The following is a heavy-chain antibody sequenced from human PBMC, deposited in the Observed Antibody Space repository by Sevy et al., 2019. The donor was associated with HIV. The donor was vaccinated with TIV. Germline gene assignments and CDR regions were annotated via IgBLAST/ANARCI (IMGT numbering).Heavy chain of an antibody. Sequence: SETLSLACSVSGVSITSGNSYWSWIRQRPGKGLEWIGYIFYNGNANYNPTLESRVTMSVDTPNSQFSLSLRSVTAADTAVYYCARGLNYYVSGSFDYWGQGTLVTVSS. V-gene: IGHV4-61*01. D-gene: IGHD3-10*01. CDR3: ARGLNYYVSGSFDY. CDR2: IFYNGNA. J-gene: IGHJ4*02. CDR1: GVSITSGNSY.